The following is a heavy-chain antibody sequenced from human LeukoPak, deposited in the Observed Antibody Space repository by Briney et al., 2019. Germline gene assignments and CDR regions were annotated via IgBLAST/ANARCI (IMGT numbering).Heavy chain of an antibody. CDR2: TYTSGST. J-gene: IGHJ3*02. CDR1: GGSISSYY. D-gene: IGHD2-2*01. Sequence: SETLSLTCTVSGGSISSYYWSWIRQPAGKGLEWIGRTYTSGSTNYNPSLKSRVTMSVDTSKNQFSLKLSSVTAADTAVYYCARAPGPAAIWMGARNDAFDIWGQGTMVTVSS. CDR3: ARAPGPAAIWMGARNDAFDI. V-gene: IGHV4-4*07.